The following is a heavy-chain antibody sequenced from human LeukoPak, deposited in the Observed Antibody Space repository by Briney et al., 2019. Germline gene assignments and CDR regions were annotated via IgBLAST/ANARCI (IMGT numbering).Heavy chain of an antibody. V-gene: IGHV4-4*07. D-gene: IGHD2-15*01. J-gene: IGHJ5*02. CDR3: ARKKCSGGSCYWGANWFDP. Sequence: SETLSLTCTVSGGSTSSYYWSWIRQPAGKGLEWIGRIYTSGSTNYNPSLKSRVTISVDTSKNQFSLKLSSVTAADTAVYYCARKKCSGGSCYWGANWFDPWGQGTLVTVSS. CDR2: IYTSGST. CDR1: GGSTSSYY.